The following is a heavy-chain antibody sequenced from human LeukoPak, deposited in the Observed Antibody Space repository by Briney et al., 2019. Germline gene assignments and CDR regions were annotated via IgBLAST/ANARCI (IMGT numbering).Heavy chain of an antibody. V-gene: IGHV5-51*03. CDR2: IYPGDSDT. CDR3: ARRALYLDSSPWYLDF. J-gene: IGHJ2*01. CDR1: AYSFTSYW. D-gene: IGHD3-22*01. Sequence: GESLKISCKGSAYSFTSYWIAWVRQMPGKGLEWMGLIYPGDSDTRYSPSFRGHVTMSTDNSISTAYLQWSSLEASDTAMYYCARRALYLDSSPWYLDFWGRGTLVSVSS.